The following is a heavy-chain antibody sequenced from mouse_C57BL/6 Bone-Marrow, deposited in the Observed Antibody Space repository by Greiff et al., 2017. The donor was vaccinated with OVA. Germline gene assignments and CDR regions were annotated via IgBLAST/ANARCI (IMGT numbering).Heavy chain of an antibody. Sequence: EVKLVESGEGLVKPGGSLKLSCAASGFTFSSYAMSWVRQTPEKRLEWVAYISSGGDYIYYADTVKGRFTISRDNARNTLYLQMSSLKSEDTAMYYCTREDYGSPWFAYWGQGTLVTVSA. V-gene: IGHV5-9-1*02. CDR2: ISSGGDYI. CDR1: GFTFSSYA. CDR3: TREDYGSPWFAY. D-gene: IGHD1-1*01. J-gene: IGHJ3*01.